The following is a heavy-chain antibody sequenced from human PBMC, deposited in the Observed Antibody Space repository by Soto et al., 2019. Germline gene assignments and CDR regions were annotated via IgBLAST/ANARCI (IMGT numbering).Heavy chain of an antibody. CDR1: GYTFDNYG. CDR3: ARDRLVVIMPVVMDY. Sequence: QVQLVQSGAEVKKPGASVKVSCKASGYTFDNYGISWMRQAPGHGLAWMGLINTYTGSTNYAQKIQCRGSMTTVASTSTAYIDMRSLKSAHTAVYYCARDRLVVIMPVVMDYLGLRSLVTVSS. J-gene: IGHJ4*02. D-gene: IGHD6-6*01. CDR2: INTYTGST. V-gene: IGHV1-18*01.